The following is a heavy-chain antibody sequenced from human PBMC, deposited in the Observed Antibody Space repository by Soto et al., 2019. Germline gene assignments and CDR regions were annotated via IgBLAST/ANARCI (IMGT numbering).Heavy chain of an antibody. J-gene: IGHJ4*02. Sequence: SVKVSCKASGGTFSSHAISWVRQAPGQGLEWMGGIIPIFGTANYAQKFQGRVTITADKSTSTAYMELSSLRSEDTAVYYCARSYCGGDCYSHFDYWGQGTLVTVSS. CDR1: GGTFSSHA. CDR3: ARSYCGGDCYSHFDY. D-gene: IGHD2-21*02. CDR2: IIPIFGTA. V-gene: IGHV1-69*06.